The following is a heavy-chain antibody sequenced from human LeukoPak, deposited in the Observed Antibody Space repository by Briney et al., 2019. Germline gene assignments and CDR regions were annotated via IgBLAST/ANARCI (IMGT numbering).Heavy chain of an antibody. Sequence: GGSLRLSCAASGFTFSSYAMSWVRQAPGKGLEWVSGISGSGGRTFYADSVKGRFTISRDNSKDTLYLQMNSLRAEDTAVYYCARGRSGSHHFDSWGQGTLVTVPS. CDR3: ARGRSGSHHFDS. D-gene: IGHD3-10*01. J-gene: IGHJ4*02. V-gene: IGHV3-23*01. CDR2: ISGSGGRT. CDR1: GFTFSSYA.